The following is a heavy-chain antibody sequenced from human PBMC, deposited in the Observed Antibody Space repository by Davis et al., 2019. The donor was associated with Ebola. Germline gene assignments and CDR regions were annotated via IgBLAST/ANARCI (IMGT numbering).Heavy chain of an antibody. J-gene: IGHJ3*02. Sequence: SVKVSCKASGDTFNNYSFRWVRQAPGQGLEWMGRIIPLLGVANYAPKFQGRISLTADTSTSTVYLELSSLKFDDTAVHYCARDTDSSGYYGDAFDIWGQGTMVTVSS. CDR1: GDTFNNYS. D-gene: IGHD3-22*01. CDR3: ARDTDSSGYYGDAFDI. CDR2: IIPLLGVA. V-gene: IGHV1-69*04.